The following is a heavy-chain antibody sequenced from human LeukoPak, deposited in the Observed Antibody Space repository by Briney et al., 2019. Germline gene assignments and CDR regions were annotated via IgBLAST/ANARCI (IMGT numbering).Heavy chain of an antibody. CDR1: GFRFGSDW. CDR3: ARYYDPPVGDAFDL. CDR2: ISPDGSEK. D-gene: IGHD3-16*01. J-gene: IGHJ3*01. Sequence: GGSLRLSCAVSGFRFGSDWMSWVRQAPGKGLEWVANISPDGSEKFYVDAMKGRFIISRDNGKNSLYLQLNSLRADDTAVYYCARYYDPPVGDAFDLWGQGTMVTVSS. V-gene: IGHV3-7*01.